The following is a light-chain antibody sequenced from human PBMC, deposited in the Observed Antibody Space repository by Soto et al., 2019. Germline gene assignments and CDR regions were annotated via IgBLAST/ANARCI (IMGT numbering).Light chain of an antibody. V-gene: IGKV1D-12*01. Sequence: DIQMTQSPSSVSASVGDRVTITCRASQGVRSWLAWYQQKPGKAPKLLIYGASNLQSGVPSRFSGSGSGTDFTLTISSLQPEDFATYYCQQANSFPRTFGQGTKLEIK. CDR1: QGVRSW. J-gene: IGKJ2*01. CDR3: QQANSFPRT. CDR2: GAS.